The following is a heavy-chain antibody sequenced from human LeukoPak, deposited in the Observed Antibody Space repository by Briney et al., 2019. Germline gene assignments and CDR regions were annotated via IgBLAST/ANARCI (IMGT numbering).Heavy chain of an antibody. Sequence: GGSLRLSCAASGFTFSSYSMNWVRQAPGKGLEWVSYISSSSSTIYYADSVKGRFTISRDNAKNSLYLQMNNLRAEDTAVYYCAREEVATIIDYWGQGTLVTVSS. CDR3: AREEVATIIDY. V-gene: IGHV3-48*01. CDR2: ISSSSSTI. CDR1: GFTFSSYS. D-gene: IGHD5-12*01. J-gene: IGHJ4*02.